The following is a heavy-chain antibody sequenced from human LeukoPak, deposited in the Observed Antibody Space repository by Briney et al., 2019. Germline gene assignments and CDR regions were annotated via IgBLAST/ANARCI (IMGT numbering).Heavy chain of an antibody. J-gene: IGHJ5*01. CDR2: VSSGSSTI. V-gene: IGHV3-48*03. CDR3: AGGESSYCSGGCYFAS. Sequence: GGSLRLSCAASGFTFSSYEMNRVRQAPGKGLEWVSYVSSGSSTIYYADSVKGRFTVSRDNGKRSLYLHMNSLRAEDTAMYYCAGGESSYCSGGCYFASWGQGTLVTISS. CDR1: GFTFSSYE. D-gene: IGHD2-21*02.